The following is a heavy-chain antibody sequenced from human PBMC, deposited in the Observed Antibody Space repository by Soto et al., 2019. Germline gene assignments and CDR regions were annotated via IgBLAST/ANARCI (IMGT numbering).Heavy chain of an antibody. Sequence: QITVKESGLTLVKPTETLTLTCTFSGFSLSSIGMGVGWIRQPPGKALEWLALIYWDDDKRYSPSLSSRLTITRXXXXXXXXXXXXXXXPXXXXXXXXXRLTRGXXXSDRLWEKFDYWGQGTLVTVSS. CDR2: IYWDDDK. J-gene: IGHJ4*02. V-gene: IGHV2-5*02. D-gene: IGHD1-26*01. CDR1: GFSLSSIGMG. CDR3: XRLTRGXXXSDRLWEKFDY.